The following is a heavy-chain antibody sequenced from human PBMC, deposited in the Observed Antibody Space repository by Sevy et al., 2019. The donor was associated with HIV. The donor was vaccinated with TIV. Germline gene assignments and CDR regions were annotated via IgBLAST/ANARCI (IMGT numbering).Heavy chain of an antibody. CDR3: ARHEKTATTYYYDSSGYTHSFDY. CDR2: IYYSGST. V-gene: IGHV4-39*01. D-gene: IGHD3-22*01. CDR1: GGSISSSSYY. Sequence: SETLSLTCTVSGGSISSSSYYWGWIRHPPGKGLEWIGSIYYSGSTYYNPSLKSRVTISVDTSKNQFSLKLSSVTAADTAVYYCARHEKTATTYYYDSSGYTHSFDYWGQGTLVTVSS. J-gene: IGHJ4*02.